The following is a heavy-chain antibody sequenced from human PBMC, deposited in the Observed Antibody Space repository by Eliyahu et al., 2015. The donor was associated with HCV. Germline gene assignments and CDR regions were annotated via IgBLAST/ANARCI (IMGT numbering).Heavy chain of an antibody. CDR2: MNPNRGST. J-gene: IGHJ6*02. CDR3: TTGPNYGLDV. CDR1: GYIFTTYD. V-gene: IGHV1-8*01. Sequence: QVQLVQSGAEVKKPGASVKVSCKASGYIFTTYDINWVRQATGQGLEWMGWMNPNRGSTGYAPKFQGRVTMTRDTSISTAYMELSGLTSEDTALYYCTTGPNYGLDVWGQGTTVTVPS. D-gene: IGHD1-1*01.